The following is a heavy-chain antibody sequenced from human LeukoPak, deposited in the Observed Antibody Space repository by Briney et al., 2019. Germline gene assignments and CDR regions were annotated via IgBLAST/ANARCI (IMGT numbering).Heavy chain of an antibody. Sequence: GGSLRLSCAASGFTFSSYWMHWVRQAPGKGLVWVSRINTDGSSTSYADSVKGRLTISRDNSKNTLYLQMNSLRAEDTAVYYCAKDSGGGFGIFGVVIYYYYMDVWGKGTTVTVSS. V-gene: IGHV3-74*01. D-gene: IGHD3-3*01. CDR2: INTDGSST. CDR1: GFTFSSYW. CDR3: AKDSGGGFGIFGVVIYYYYMDV. J-gene: IGHJ6*03.